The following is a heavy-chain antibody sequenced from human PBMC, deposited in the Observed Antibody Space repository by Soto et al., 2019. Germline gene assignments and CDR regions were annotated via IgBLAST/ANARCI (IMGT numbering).Heavy chain of an antibody. CDR1: GGSISSYY. CDR2: IYYSGST. Sequence: SETLSLTCTVSGGSISSYYWSWIRQPPGKGLEWIGHIYYSGSTNYNPSLKSRVTISVDTSKNQFSLKLSSVTAADTAVYYCARGSFGNSPRFDYWGQGTLVTVSS. J-gene: IGHJ4*02. V-gene: IGHV4-59*01. CDR3: ARGSFGNSPRFDY. D-gene: IGHD3-3*01.